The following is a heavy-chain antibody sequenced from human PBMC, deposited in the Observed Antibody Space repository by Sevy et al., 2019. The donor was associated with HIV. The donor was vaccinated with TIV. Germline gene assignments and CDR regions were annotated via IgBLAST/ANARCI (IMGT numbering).Heavy chain of an antibody. J-gene: IGHJ4*02. V-gene: IGHV3-30*12. CDR1: GFIFNNKG. CDR2: IFSDGTTK. CDR3: ARESGSDWYLDS. D-gene: IGHD2-21*02. Sequence: GGSLRLSCTVSGFIFNNKGMHWVRQAPGRGLEWVAAIFSDGTTKYYGGSVKGRFTIPGDNSKNALFLQMNSLRVDDTALYYCARESGSDWYLDSWGQGTLVTVSS.